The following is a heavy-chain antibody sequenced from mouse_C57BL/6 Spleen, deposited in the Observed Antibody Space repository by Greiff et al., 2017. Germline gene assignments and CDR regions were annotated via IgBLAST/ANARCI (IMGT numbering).Heavy chain of an antibody. D-gene: IGHD1-1*01. V-gene: IGHV1-7*01. CDR3: ARWPDYYGSSPEAY. CDR1: GYTFTSYW. CDR2: LNPSSGYT. Sequence: QVQLQQSGAELAKPGASVKLSCKASGYTFTSYWMHWVQQRPGQGLEWIGYLNPSSGYTKYNQKFKDKATWTADKSSSTAYMKLSSLTYGDSAVDYCARWPDYYGSSPEAYWGQGTLVTVAA. J-gene: IGHJ3*01.